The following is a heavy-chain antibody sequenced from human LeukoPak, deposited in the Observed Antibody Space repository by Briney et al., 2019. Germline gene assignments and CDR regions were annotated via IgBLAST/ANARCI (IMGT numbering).Heavy chain of an antibody. V-gene: IGHV4-4*02. Sequence: SETLSFTCAVSGGSISSSNWWSWVRQPPGKGLEWIGYIYYRGSTNYNPSLKSRVTISVDTSKNQFSLKLSSVTAADTAVYYCARLSGYSSGHYYSDYWGQGTLVTVSS. CDR3: ARLSGYSSGHYYSDY. J-gene: IGHJ4*02. CDR2: IYYRGST. CDR1: GGSISSSNW. D-gene: IGHD3-22*01.